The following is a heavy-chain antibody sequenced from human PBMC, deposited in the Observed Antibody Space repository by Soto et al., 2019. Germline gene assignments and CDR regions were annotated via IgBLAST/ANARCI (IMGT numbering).Heavy chain of an antibody. CDR3: ARGARILLWFGESPPFDP. J-gene: IGHJ5*02. V-gene: IGHV4-34*01. CDR2: INHSGST. CDR1: GGSFSGYY. Sequence: SETLSLTCAVYGGSFSGYYWSWIRQPPGKGLEWIGEINHSGSTNYNPSLKSRVTISVDTSKNQFSLKLSSVTAADTAVYYCARGARILLWFGESPPFDPWGQGTLVTVS. D-gene: IGHD3-10*01.